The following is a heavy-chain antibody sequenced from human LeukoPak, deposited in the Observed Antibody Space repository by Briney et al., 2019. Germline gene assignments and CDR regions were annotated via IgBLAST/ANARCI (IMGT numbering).Heavy chain of an antibody. Sequence: PSETLSLTCTGSGGSISSYYWSWIRQPPGKGLEWIGYIYYSGSTNYNPSLKSRVTISVDTSKNQFSLKLSSVTAADTAVYYCASTPAMVYYFDYWGQGTLVTVSS. CDR3: ASTPAMVYYFDY. D-gene: IGHD5-18*01. V-gene: IGHV4-59*01. CDR1: GGSISSYY. CDR2: IYYSGST. J-gene: IGHJ4*02.